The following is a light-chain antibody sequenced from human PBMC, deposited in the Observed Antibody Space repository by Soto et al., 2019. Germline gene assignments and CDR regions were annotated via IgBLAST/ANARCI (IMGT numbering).Light chain of an antibody. J-gene: IGLJ2*01. CDR1: SSNIGKNS. CDR3: ATWDDSLSGVV. CDR2: SND. V-gene: IGLV1-44*01. Sequence: QSALTLPPSASGTPGQRITISCSGSSSNIGKNSVSWYQQLPGTAPKLLIYSNDQRPSGVPDRFSGSKSGTSASLAITGLQSEDEADYYCATWDDSLSGVVFGGGTKLTVL.